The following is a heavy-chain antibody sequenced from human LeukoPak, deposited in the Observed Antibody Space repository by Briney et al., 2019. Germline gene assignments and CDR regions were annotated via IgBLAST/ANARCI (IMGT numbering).Heavy chain of an antibody. Sequence: GGSLRLSCAASGFTFNSFAMSWVRQAPGKGLEWVSGISASGGTTYYADSVKGRFTISRDNSKKTLYLQMNSLRAEDTAVYYCARRAGRSGYYYFDYWGQGTLVTVSS. J-gene: IGHJ4*02. V-gene: IGHV3-23*01. CDR3: ARRAGRSGYYYFDY. D-gene: IGHD3-22*01. CDR1: GFTFNSFA. CDR2: ISASGGTT.